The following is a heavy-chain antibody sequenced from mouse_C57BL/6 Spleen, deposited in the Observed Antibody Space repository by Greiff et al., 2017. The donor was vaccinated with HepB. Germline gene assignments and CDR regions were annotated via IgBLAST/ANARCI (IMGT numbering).Heavy chain of an antibody. J-gene: IGHJ2*01. Sequence: QVQLQQPGTELVKPGASVKLSCKASGYTFTSYWMHWVKQRPGQGLEWIGNINPSNGGTNYNEKFKSKATLTVDKSSSTAYMQLSSLTSEDSAVYYCARSVGYYYGSSSFDYWGQGTTLTVSS. CDR2: INPSNGGT. D-gene: IGHD1-1*01. V-gene: IGHV1-53*01. CDR3: ARSVGYYYGSSSFDY. CDR1: GYTFTSYW.